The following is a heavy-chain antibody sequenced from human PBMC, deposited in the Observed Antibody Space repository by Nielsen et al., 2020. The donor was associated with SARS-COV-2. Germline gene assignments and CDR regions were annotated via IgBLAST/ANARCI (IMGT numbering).Heavy chain of an antibody. CDR3: ARGSGSYRGNFDF. CDR2: IYYSGIT. Sequence: SETLSLTCTVSDCSVSSGSYYWSWIRQPPGKGLEWLGYIYYSGITDYNPSLKGPVTISVDTSKNQFSLKLRSVTTADTAVYYCARGSGSYRGNFDFWGQGTLVTVSS. CDR1: DCSVSSGSYY. J-gene: IGHJ4*02. V-gene: IGHV4-61*01. D-gene: IGHD3-3*01.